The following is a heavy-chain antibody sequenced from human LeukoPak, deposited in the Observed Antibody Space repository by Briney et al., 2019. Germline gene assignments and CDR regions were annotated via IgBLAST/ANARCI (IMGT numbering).Heavy chain of an antibody. Sequence: PSETLSLTCTVSGGSLSTYYWSWIRQPPGKGLEWIGYIYYSGSTYYNPSLKSRVTISVDTSKNQFSLKLSSVTAADTAVYYCARITAAGTAFDYWGQGTLVTVSS. V-gene: IGHV4-59*06. D-gene: IGHD6-13*01. CDR2: IYYSGST. CDR3: ARITAAGTAFDY. J-gene: IGHJ4*02. CDR1: GGSLSTYY.